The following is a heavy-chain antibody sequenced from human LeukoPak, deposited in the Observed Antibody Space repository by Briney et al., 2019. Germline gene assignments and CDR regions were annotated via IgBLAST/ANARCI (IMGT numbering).Heavy chain of an antibody. V-gene: IGHV1-2*02. Sequence: ASVKVSCKASAYTFTDYYIHWVRQAPGQGLEWMGWINPNSGGTNYAQKFQGRVTMTRDTSITTAYMELSRLRSDDTAVYYCARAGQFEVWSGYPLDYWGQGTLVTVSS. J-gene: IGHJ4*02. CDR2: INPNSGGT. D-gene: IGHD3-3*01. CDR3: ARAGQFEVWSGYPLDY. CDR1: AYTFTDYY.